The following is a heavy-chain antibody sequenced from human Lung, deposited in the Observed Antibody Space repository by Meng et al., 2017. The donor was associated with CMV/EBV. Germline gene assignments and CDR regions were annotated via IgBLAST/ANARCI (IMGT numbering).Heavy chain of an antibody. J-gene: IGHJ3*02. Sequence: SLNISCAAPGFTFSNYGMHWVRQAPGKGLEWVAVIWYDGKTKYYADSVKGRFSISRDNSKYTLYLQMNSLRADDTAVYYCAKDDYRTPPPDAFDIWGQGTMVTVSS. CDR2: IWYDGKTK. V-gene: IGHV3-33*06. D-gene: IGHD4/OR15-4a*01. CDR1: GFTFSNYG. CDR3: AKDDYRTPPPDAFDI.